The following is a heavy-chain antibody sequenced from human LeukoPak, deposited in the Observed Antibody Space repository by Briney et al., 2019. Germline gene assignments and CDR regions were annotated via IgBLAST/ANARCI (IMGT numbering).Heavy chain of an antibody. J-gene: IGHJ4*02. D-gene: IGHD1-26*01. Sequence: GGSLRLSCAASGFTFTSYSINWVRQAPGKGLEWVSTISGGGGSTYYADSVKGRFTISRNNSKNTLYLQVNSLRAEDTAVYYCAKGGKWDVTPFDYWGQGTLVTVSS. CDR1: GFTFTSYS. CDR3: AKGGKWDVTPFDY. CDR2: ISGGGGST. V-gene: IGHV3-23*01.